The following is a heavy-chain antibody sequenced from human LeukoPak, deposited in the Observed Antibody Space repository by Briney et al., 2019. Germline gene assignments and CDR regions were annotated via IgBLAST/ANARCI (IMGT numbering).Heavy chain of an antibody. J-gene: IGHJ3*02. V-gene: IGHV1-18*01. CDR2: ITVYNGNT. CDR1: GYTFSTYG. CDR3: ARVQQWELRGAFDI. D-gene: IGHD1-26*01. Sequence: ASVKVSCKGSGYTFSTYGIAWVRQAPGQGLEWMGWITVYNGNTKYAQKFRGRVNMTTDTSTSTAYMELAYLRSDDTAVYYCARVQQWELRGAFDIWGQGTMVTVSS.